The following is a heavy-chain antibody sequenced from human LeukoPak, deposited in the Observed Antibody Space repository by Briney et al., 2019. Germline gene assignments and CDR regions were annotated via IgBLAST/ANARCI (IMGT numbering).Heavy chain of an antibody. CDR3: AREGIQLWFYGMDV. D-gene: IGHD5-18*01. V-gene: IGHV3-53*01. CDR2: IFSGGNT. Sequence: GGSLRLSCAASGFTVSRNYMSWVRRAPGKGLEWVSVIFSGGNTYYADSVKGRFTISRDSSKNTLYLQMNSLTAEDTAVYYCAREGIQLWFYGMDVWGQGTTVTVSS. J-gene: IGHJ6*02. CDR1: GFTVSRNY.